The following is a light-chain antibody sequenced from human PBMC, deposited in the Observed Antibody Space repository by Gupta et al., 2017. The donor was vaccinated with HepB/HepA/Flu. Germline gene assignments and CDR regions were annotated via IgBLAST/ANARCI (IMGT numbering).Light chain of an antibody. CDR3: QQYNTWPRT. J-gene: IGKJ1*01. Sequence: VMTQSPVTLSVSPGERATLSCRASQSISSNLAWYQQKPGQAPKLLIYGASTRATGIPARFRGSGSGTDFTLTISSLQSEDFAVYYCQQYNTWPRTFGQGTKVEIK. CDR1: QSISSN. CDR2: GAS. V-gene: IGKV3-15*01.